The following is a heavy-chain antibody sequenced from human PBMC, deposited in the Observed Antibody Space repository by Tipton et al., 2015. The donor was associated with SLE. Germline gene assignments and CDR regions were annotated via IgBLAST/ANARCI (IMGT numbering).Heavy chain of an antibody. CDR2: INYSGST. J-gene: IGHJ6*04. CDR3: ARGGPRIRDNSPDV. CDR1: GGSFSGYY. V-gene: IGHV4-34*01. Sequence: TLSLTRAVYGGSFSGYYWSWIRQPPGKGLEWIGEINYSGSTNYNPSLKSRVTISVDTSKNQFSLKLNSVTAADTAVYYCARGGPRIRDNSPDVWGKGTTVTVSS. D-gene: IGHD1-1*01.